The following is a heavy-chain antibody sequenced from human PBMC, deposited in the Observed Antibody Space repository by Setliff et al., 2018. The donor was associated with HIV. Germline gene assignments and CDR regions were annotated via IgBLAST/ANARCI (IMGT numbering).Heavy chain of an antibody. CDR1: GGSISSSY. Sequence: LSLTCTVSGGSISSSYWTWTRQPPGKGLEWIGSFYYSWNTYYNPSLKSRVTISVDTSKNQFPLKLSSVTAADTAVYYCARHSITLVVGVPERDDAFDIWGQGTMVTVSS. CDR2: FYYSWNT. V-gene: IGHV4-59*05. D-gene: IGHD3-22*01. J-gene: IGHJ3*02. CDR3: ARHSITLVVGVPERDDAFDI.